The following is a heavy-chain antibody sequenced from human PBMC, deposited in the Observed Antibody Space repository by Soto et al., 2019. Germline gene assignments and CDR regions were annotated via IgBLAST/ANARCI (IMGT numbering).Heavy chain of an antibody. D-gene: IGHD1-1*01. CDR2: INPNGGGT. Sequence: ASVKVSCKASGYTFTGHYVHWVRQAPGQGLEWMGWINPNGGGTNYAQKFQGWVTMTRDTSISTAYMELSRLRSDDTAVYYCARDLSAAGTWDYYFDYWGQGTLVTVSS. J-gene: IGHJ4*02. CDR3: ARDLSAAGTWDYYFDY. V-gene: IGHV1-2*04. CDR1: GYTFTGHY.